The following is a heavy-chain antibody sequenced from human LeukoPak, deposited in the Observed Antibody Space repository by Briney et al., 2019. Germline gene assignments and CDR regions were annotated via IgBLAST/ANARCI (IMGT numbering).Heavy chain of an antibody. CDR1: GFTFINYG. D-gene: IGHD3-22*01. Sequence: GGSLRLSCAASGFTFINYGMSWVRQGPGKGLEWVSGITGSGGSTNYADSVKGRFTISRDNSKNTLYLKMNSLRAENTAVYYCAKATLAKTVVRSGMDVWGQGTTVTVSS. V-gene: IGHV3-23*01. CDR3: AKATLAKTVVRSGMDV. J-gene: IGHJ6*02. CDR2: ITGSGGST.